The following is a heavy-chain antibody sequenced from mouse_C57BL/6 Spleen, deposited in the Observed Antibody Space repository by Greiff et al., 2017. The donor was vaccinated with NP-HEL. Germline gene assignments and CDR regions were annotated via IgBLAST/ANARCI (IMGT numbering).Heavy chain of an antibody. D-gene: IGHD1-1*01. CDR1: GFNIKDDY. CDR2: IDPENGDT. Sequence: EVQLQQSGAELVRPGASVKLSCTASGFNIKDDYMHWVKQRPEQGLEWIGWIDPENGDTEYASKFQGKATITADTSSNTAYLQLSCLTSEDTAVYYCTTLYYGSSPGGRDYWGQGTSVTVSS. V-gene: IGHV14-4*01. CDR3: TTLYYGSSPGGRDY. J-gene: IGHJ4*01.